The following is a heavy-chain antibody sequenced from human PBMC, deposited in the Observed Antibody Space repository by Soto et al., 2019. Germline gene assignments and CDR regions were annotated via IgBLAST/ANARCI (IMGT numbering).Heavy chain of an antibody. CDR1: GGTFSSYA. J-gene: IGHJ4*02. V-gene: IGHV1-69*12. CDR3: ASSIAPDYPFDY. Sequence: QVQLVQSGAEVKKPGSSVKVSCKASGGTFSSYAISWVRQAPGHGLEWMGGIIPIFGTANYSQKFQGRVTITADESTSTADMELSSLRSEDTAVYYCASSIAPDYPFDYWGQGTLVTVSS. D-gene: IGHD4-17*01. CDR2: IIPIFGTA.